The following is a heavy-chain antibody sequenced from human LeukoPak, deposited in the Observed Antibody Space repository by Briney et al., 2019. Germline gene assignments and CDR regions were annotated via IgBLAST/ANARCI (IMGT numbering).Heavy chain of an antibody. CDR2: IIHSGST. V-gene: IGHV4-34*12. J-gene: IGHJ1*01. D-gene: IGHD3-10*01. Sequence: SETLSLTCAVYGGSFSGSYWSWIRQSPGKGLEWIGEIIHSGSTTYNPSLKSRVTISIDTSKNQFSLKLSSVTAADTAVYYCARRAAGRPGADYFQHWGQGILVTVSS. CDR1: GGSFSGSY. CDR3: ARRAAGRPGADYFQH.